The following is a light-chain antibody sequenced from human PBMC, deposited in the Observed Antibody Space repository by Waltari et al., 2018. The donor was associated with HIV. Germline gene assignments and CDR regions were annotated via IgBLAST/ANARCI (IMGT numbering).Light chain of an antibody. V-gene: IGLV2-14*03. J-gene: IGLJ2*01. CDR1: SSDVGGHNS. CDR3: SSYTANSRI. Sequence: QSALTQPASVSGSLGQSITISCPGTSSDVGGHNSVSWYQQPPGKAPKLLISDVSNRPSGVSNRFSGSKSGNTASLTISGLQAEDEADYYCSSYTANSRIFGGGTRLTVL. CDR2: DVS.